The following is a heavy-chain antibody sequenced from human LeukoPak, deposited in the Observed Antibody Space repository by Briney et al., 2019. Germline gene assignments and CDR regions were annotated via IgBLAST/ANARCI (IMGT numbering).Heavy chain of an antibody. V-gene: IGHV4-30-4*01. CDR1: GGSISSGDYY. CDR2: IYYSGST. CDR3: ARLSTTETGPEY. D-gene: IGHD4-17*01. Sequence: PSETLSLTCTVSGGSISSGDYYWSWIRQPPGKGLEWIGYIYYSGSTYYNPSLKSRVTISVDTSKNQFSLKLSSVTAADTAVYYCARLSTTETGPEYWGQRTLVTVSS. J-gene: IGHJ4*02.